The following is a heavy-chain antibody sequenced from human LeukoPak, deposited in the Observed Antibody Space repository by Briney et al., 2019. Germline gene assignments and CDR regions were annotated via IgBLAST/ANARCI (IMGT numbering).Heavy chain of an antibody. V-gene: IGHV4-59*01. CDR3: ARDVGATPGYFDY. Sequence: PSETLSLTCTGSGGSISSYYWNWIRQPPGKGLEWIAYIYYSGNTNYNPSLKSRVTISVDTSKNQFSLKLSSVTAADTAVYYCARDVGATPGYFDYWGQGTLVTVSS. CDR1: GGSISSYY. CDR2: IYYSGNT. J-gene: IGHJ4*02. D-gene: IGHD1-26*01.